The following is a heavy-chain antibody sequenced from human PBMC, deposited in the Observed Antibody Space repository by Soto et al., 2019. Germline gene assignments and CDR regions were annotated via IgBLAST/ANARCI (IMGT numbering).Heavy chain of an antibody. D-gene: IGHD3-22*01. J-gene: IGHJ3*02. Sequence: GASVKVSCKASGGTFSSYAISWVRQAPGQGLEWMGGIIPIFGTANYAQKFQGRVTITADESTSTAYMELSSLRSEDTAVYYCAREKLTTYYYDSSGSLAFDIWGRGTMVTVSS. V-gene: IGHV1-69*13. CDR3: AREKLTTYYYDSSGSLAFDI. CDR2: IIPIFGTA. CDR1: GGTFSSYA.